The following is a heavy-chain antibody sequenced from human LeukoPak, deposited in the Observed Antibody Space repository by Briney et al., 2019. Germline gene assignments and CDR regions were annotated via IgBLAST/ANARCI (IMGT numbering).Heavy chain of an antibody. CDR1: GFTFSSYE. D-gene: IGHD3-9*01. J-gene: IGHJ3*02. CDR3: ARGTYYDILTGHPTNDAFDI. Sequence: TGGSLRLSCAASGFTFSSYEMSWVRQAPGKGLEWVSYISSSGSTIYYADSVKGRFTISRDNAKNSLYLQMNSLRAEDTAVYYCARGTYYDILTGHPTNDAFDIWGQGTMVTVSS. V-gene: IGHV3-48*03. CDR2: ISSSGSTI.